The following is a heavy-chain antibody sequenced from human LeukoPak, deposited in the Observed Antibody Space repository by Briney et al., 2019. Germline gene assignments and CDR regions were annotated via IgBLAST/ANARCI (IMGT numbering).Heavy chain of an antibody. CDR3: ARVRDGYYYDSSGYYWEFDY. CDR1: GGSISSGGYY. V-gene: IGHV4-31*11. Sequence: SETLSLTCVVSGGSISSGGYYWSWIRQHPGKGLEWIGYIYYSGSTYYNPSLKSRVTISVDTSKNQFSLKLSSVTAADTAVYYCARVRDGYYYDSSGYYWEFDYWGQGTLVTVSS. D-gene: IGHD3-22*01. J-gene: IGHJ4*02. CDR2: IYYSGST.